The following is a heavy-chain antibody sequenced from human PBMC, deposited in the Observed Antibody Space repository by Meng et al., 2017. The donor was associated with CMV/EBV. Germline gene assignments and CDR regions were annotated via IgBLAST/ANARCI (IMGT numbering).Heavy chain of an antibody. CDR1: GYTFTSYG. V-gene: IGHV1-18*01. CDR2: ISAYNGNT. Sequence: QVQLVQAGAEVEKTGASGQVSCRASGYTFTSYGISWVRQAPGQGLEWMGWISAYNGNTNYAQKLQGRVTMTTATSTSTAYMELRSLRSDDTAVYYCARVGGGNWFDPWGQGTLVTVSS. J-gene: IGHJ5*02. D-gene: IGHD3-16*01. CDR3: ARVGGGNWFDP.